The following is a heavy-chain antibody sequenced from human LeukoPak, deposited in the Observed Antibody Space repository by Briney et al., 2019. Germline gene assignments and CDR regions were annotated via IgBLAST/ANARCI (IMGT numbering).Heavy chain of an antibody. CDR1: GFTFDDCA. Sequence: GGSLRLSCAASGFTFDDCAMHWARQAPGKGLEWVSGISWNSGSIGYADSVKGRFAISRDNAENSLYLQMNSLRAEDTAVYYCAREPIYAAYFDFWGQGTLVTVSS. CDR2: ISWNSGSI. CDR3: AREPIYAAYFDF. D-gene: IGHD3-16*01. J-gene: IGHJ4*02. V-gene: IGHV3-9*01.